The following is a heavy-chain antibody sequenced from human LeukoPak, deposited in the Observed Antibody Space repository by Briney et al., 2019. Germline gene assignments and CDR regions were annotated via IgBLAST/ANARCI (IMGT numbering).Heavy chain of an antibody. CDR2: ISYSGST. CDR1: GGSISSYY. J-gene: IGHJ6*03. D-gene: IGHD2-15*01. Sequence: TSETLSLTCTVSGGSISSYYWSWIRQPPGKGLEWIGYISYSGSTNYNPSLKSRVTISVDTSKNQFSLKLSSVTAADTAVYYCARSVEGYCSGGSCYSYYYYMDVWGKGTTVTVSS. V-gene: IGHV4-59*01. CDR3: ARSVEGYCSGGSCYSYYYYMDV.